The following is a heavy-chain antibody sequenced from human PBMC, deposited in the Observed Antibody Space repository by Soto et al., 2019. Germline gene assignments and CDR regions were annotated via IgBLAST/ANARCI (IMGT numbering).Heavy chain of an antibody. Sequence: SETLSLTCTVSGGSISSGDYYWSWIRQPPGKGLEWIGYIYYSGSTYYNPSLKSRVTISVDTSKNQFSLKLSSVTAADTAVYYCVRETTGDNYYYYYMDVWGKGTTVTVSS. CDR2: IYYSGST. CDR3: VRETTGDNYYYYYMDV. V-gene: IGHV4-30-4*01. J-gene: IGHJ6*03. D-gene: IGHD7-27*01. CDR1: GGSISSGDYY.